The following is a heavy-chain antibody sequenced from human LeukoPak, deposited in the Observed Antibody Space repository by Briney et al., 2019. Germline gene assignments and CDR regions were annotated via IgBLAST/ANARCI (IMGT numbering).Heavy chain of an antibody. D-gene: IGHD6-13*01. CDR3: ASILSSSWSNYFDY. J-gene: IGHJ4*02. Sequence: GGSPRLSCAASGFTFSSYAMHWVRQAPGKGLEWVAVISYDGSNKYYADSVKGRFTISRDNSKNTLYLQMNSLRAEDTAVYYCASILSSSWSNYFDYWGQGTLVTVSS. V-gene: IGHV3-30*04. CDR2: ISYDGSNK. CDR1: GFTFSSYA.